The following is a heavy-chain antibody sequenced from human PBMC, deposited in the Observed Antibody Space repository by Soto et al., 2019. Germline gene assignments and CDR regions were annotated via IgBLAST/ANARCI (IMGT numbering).Heavy chain of an antibody. CDR2: IIPIFGTA. CDR3: ARDLWGHYYYYGMDV. Sequence: QVQLVQSGAEVKKPGSSVKVSCKASGGTFSSYAISWVRQAPGQGLEWMGGIIPIFGTANYAQKFQGRVTITADESXXKAYMELSSLRSEDTAVYYCARDLWGHYYYYGMDVWGKGTTVTVSS. D-gene: IGHD3-10*01. V-gene: IGHV1-69*12. J-gene: IGHJ6*04. CDR1: GGTFSSYA.